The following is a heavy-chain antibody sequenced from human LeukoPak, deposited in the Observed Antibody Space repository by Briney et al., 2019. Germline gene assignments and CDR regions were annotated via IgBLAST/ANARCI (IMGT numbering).Heavy chain of an antibody. CDR3: ASFGISWRSSY. CDR1: GFSFSDYS. CDR2: ISDDGSYT. V-gene: IGHV3-74*01. D-gene: IGHD2-21*01. J-gene: IGHJ4*02. Sequence: GGSLRLSCVASGFSFSDYSMNWVRQAPGKGLEWVSRISDDGSYTSNVDSVKGRFTISRDNVNNMLYLHMNSLRAEDTAVYYCASFGISWRSSYWGQGTLVTVSS.